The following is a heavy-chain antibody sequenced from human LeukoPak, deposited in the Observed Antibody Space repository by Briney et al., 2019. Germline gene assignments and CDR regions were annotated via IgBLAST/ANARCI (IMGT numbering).Heavy chain of an antibody. D-gene: IGHD4-17*01. CDR2: INPNSGGT. CDR3: ARGGAPTTVTRHYWYFDL. Sequence: ASVKVSCKASGYTFTGYYMHWVRQAPGQGLEWMGRINPNSGGTNYAQKFQGRVTMTRDTSISTAYMELSRLRSDDTAVYYCARGGAPTTVTRHYWYFDLWGRGTLVTVSS. V-gene: IGHV1-2*06. J-gene: IGHJ2*01. CDR1: GYTFTGYY.